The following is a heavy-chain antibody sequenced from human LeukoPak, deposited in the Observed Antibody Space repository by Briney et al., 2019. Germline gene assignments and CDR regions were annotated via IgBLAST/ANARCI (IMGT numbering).Heavy chain of an antibody. CDR2: IYYSGST. Sequence: SETLSLTCTVSGGSISSHYWSWIRQPPGKGLEWIGYIYYSGSTNYNPSLKSRVTISVDTSKDQFSLKLSSVTAADTAVYYCARLLGGDFDYWGQGTLVTVSS. D-gene: IGHD2-15*01. CDR3: ARLLGGDFDY. V-gene: IGHV4-59*08. CDR1: GGSISSHY. J-gene: IGHJ4*02.